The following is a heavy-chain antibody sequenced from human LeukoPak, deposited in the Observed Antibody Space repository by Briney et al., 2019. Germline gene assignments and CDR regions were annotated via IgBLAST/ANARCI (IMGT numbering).Heavy chain of an antibody. CDR2: IIPMFDTA. V-gene: IGHV1-69*13. Sequence: SVKVSCKASGGTISSYAIMWVRQAPGQGLEWMGGIIPMFDTADYAQKFQGRVTFTADESTNTAYMELSSLRSEDTAVYYCARGYSGYHDAFHIWGQGTMVTVSS. D-gene: IGHD1-26*01. CDR3: ARGYSGYHDAFHI. J-gene: IGHJ3*02. CDR1: GGTISSYA.